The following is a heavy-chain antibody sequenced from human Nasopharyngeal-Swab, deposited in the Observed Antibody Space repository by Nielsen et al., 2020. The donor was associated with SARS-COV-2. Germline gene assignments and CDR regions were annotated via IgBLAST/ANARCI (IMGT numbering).Heavy chain of an antibody. CDR3: ARDSYRDAFDI. CDR2: IYSSGAT. CDR1: GASMSGFY. Sequence: SETLSLTCSVSGASMSGFYWSWIRQHPGKGLEWIGYIYSSGATYYNPSLKSRVTISLDTSNYQFSLRLSSVTAADTAVYYCARDSYRDAFDIWGQGTMATVSS. J-gene: IGHJ3*02. V-gene: IGHV4-59*01.